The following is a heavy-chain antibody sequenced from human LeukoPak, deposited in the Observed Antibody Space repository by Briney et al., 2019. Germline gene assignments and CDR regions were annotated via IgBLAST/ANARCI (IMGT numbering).Heavy chain of an antibody. J-gene: IGHJ6*03. V-gene: IGHV3-7*01. Sequence: GGSLRLSCAASGFTFSSYWMSWVRQAPGKGLEWVASIKQDGSEKYYVDSVKGRFTISRDNAKNSPYLQMNSLRAEDTAVYYCARDVSGWYYYYYYMDVWGKGTTVTVSS. CDR1: GFTFSSYW. CDR2: IKQDGSEK. D-gene: IGHD6-19*01. CDR3: ARDVSGWYYYYYYMDV.